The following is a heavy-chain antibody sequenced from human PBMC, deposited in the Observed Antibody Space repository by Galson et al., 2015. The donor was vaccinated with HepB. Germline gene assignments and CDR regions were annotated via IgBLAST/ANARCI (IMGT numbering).Heavy chain of an antibody. Sequence: LRLSCAASGFTFSNFWIHWVRQGPGKGLVWVSRISSDGRTTTYADSVRGRFTISRDNAKNTLYLQMNSLGVDDTAIYYCARDSNKWHFDYWGQGTLVTVSS. V-gene: IGHV3-74*03. CDR1: GFTFSNFW. J-gene: IGHJ4*02. D-gene: IGHD2-8*01. CDR3: ARDSNKWHFDY. CDR2: ISSDGRTT.